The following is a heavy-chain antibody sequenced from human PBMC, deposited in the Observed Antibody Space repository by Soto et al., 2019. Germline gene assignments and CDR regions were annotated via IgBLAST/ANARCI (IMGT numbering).Heavy chain of an antibody. CDR3: ARDFPAPSGRHNYGMDV. J-gene: IGHJ6*02. Sequence: NPSETLSLTCTVSGGSISSYYWSWIRQPPGKGLEWIGYIYYSGSTNYNPSLKSRVTISVDTSKNQFSLKLSSVTAADTAVYYCARDFPAPSGRHNYGMDVWGQGTTVTVSS. CDR1: GGSISSYY. D-gene: IGHD2-2*01. CDR2: IYYSGST. V-gene: IGHV4-59*01.